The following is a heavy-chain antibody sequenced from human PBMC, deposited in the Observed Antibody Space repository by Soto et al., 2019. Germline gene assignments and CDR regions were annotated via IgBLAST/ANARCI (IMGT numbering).Heavy chain of an antibody. CDR3: VCGGNFFIY. Sequence: EVQLVESGGGLVQPGGSLRLSCAASGFTFSTYWMTWVRQPPGKGLEWVANMDQDGSETYYVDSVRGRFTVSRDNATNSLSLLMTSLRVEDTAVYYCVCGGNFFIYWGQGTLVTVSP. D-gene: IGHD3-16*01. V-gene: IGHV3-7*01. CDR2: MDQDGSET. J-gene: IGHJ4*02. CDR1: GFTFSTYW.